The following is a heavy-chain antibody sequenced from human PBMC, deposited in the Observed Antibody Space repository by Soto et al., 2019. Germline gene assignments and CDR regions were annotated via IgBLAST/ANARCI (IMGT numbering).Heavy chain of an antibody. CDR3: AGAERVTATSVVDAFEY. V-gene: IGHV4-34*01. D-gene: IGHD2-21*02. CDR2: MSHSGGT. Sequence: QVQLQQWGAGLLKPSETLSLTCAVYGGSVNSGNYYWSWIRQPPGKGLEWIGEMSHSGGTHFNPILMRRVPVSLEMSKMRCSLTMSVVTAADTALYYGAGAERVTATSVVDAFEYWCPETLATASS. J-gene: IGHJ3*01. CDR1: GGSVNSGNYY.